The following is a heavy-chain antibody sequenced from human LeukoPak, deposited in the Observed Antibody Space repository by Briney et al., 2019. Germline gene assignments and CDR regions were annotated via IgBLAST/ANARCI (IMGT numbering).Heavy chain of an antibody. J-gene: IGHJ6*02. CDR3: AKDIYGSGSYYGNGLDV. CDR2: INYSGST. CDR1: DGSISNHY. V-gene: IGHV4-59*11. D-gene: IGHD3-10*01. Sequence: SETLSLTCTVSDGSISNHYWSWIRQPPGKGLEWIGNINYSGSTKYNPSLKSRVVMSVDTSKNQFPLKLSSVTAADTAVYYCAKDIYGSGSYYGNGLDVWGRGTTVTVSS.